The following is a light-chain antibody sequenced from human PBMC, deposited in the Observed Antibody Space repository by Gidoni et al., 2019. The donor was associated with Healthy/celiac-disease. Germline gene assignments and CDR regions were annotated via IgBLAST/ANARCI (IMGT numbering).Light chain of an antibody. Sequence: QPALTQPASVSGSPGQSITISCTGTSSDVGSYNLVSWYQQHPGKAPQLMIYEVSKRPSGVSNRFSGSKSGNTASLTSSGLQAEDEADYYCCSYAGSSTFYVFGTGTKVTVL. CDR3: CSYAGSSTFYV. CDR2: EVS. J-gene: IGLJ1*01. CDR1: SSDVGSYNL. V-gene: IGLV2-23*02.